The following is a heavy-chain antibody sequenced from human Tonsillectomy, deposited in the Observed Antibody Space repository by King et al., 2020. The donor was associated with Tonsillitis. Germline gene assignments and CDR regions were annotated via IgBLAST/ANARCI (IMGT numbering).Heavy chain of an antibody. CDR2: IRTNSRYI. D-gene: IGHD3-22*01. CDR3: AKDKGAYYYDNSRSAFDI. J-gene: IGHJ3*02. V-gene: IGHV3-21*01. Sequence: VQLVESGGGLVKAGGSLRLSCTASGFTFSNYDMNWVRQAPGKGLEWVSSIRTNSRYIYYADSVKGRFTISRDNAKSSLYLQMNSLRAEDTAVYYCAKDKGAYYYDNSRSAFDIWGRGTRVTVSS. CDR1: GFTFSNYD.